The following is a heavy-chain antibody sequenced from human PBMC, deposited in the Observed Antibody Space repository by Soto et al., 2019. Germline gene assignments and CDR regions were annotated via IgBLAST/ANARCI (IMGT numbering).Heavy chain of an antibody. V-gene: IGHV4-59*01. CDR3: ARDQNGSPHFDY. J-gene: IGHJ4*02. D-gene: IGHD1-26*01. CDR2: IFHSGST. CDR1: GASISSYY. Sequence: SETLSLTCTVSGASISSYYWSWIRQPPGKGLEWVGFIFHSGSTNCNPSLKSRVTFSVDTSKNQFSLKLTSVTAADTAVYYCARDQNGSPHFDYWGQGILVTVS.